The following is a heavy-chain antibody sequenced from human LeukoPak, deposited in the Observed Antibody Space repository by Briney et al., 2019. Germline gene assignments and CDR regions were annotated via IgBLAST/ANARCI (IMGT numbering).Heavy chain of an antibody. D-gene: IGHD5-12*01. V-gene: IGHV1-24*01. Sequence: GASVKVSCKVSGYTLTELSMHWVRQAPGKGLEWMGGFDPEDGEIIYAQKFQGRVTVTEDTSTDTAYMELSSLRSEDTAVYYCTTEDIVATIFDYWGQGTLVTVSS. CDR3: TTEDIVATIFDY. CDR2: FDPEDGEI. J-gene: IGHJ4*02. CDR1: GYTLTELS.